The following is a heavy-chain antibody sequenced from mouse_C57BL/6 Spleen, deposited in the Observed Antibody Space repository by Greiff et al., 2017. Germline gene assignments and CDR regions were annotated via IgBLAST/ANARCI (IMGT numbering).Heavy chain of an antibody. CDR1: GYTFTSYW. J-gene: IGHJ3*01. Sequence: QVQLQQPGAELVRPGSSVKLSCKASGYTFTSYWMHWVKQRPIQGLEWIGNIDPSDSETHYNQKFKDKATLTVDKSSSTAYMQLSSLTSEDSAVYYCARSKYYGSSYGGFAYWGQGTLVTVSA. CDR3: ARSKYYGSSYGGFAY. V-gene: IGHV1-52*01. D-gene: IGHD1-1*01. CDR2: IDPSDSET.